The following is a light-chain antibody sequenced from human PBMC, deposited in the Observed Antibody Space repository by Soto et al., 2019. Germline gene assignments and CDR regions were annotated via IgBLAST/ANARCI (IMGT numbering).Light chain of an antibody. V-gene: IGKV3-20*01. J-gene: IGKJ1*01. CDR3: HQYGGSAQT. Sequence: EIVLTQSPATLSLSPGERATLSCRASQSVSSSYLAWYHQKPGQAPRLLIYCASNRATGIPGWFSGSGSGTDFTLMFSRVEPEDFAAYYCHQYGGSAQTFGRGTKVEIK. CDR1: QSVSSSY. CDR2: CAS.